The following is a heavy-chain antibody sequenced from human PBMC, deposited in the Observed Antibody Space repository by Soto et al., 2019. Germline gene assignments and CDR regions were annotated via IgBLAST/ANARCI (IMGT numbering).Heavy chain of an antibody. Sequence: SVKVSCKASGGTFSSYTISWVRQAPGQGLEWMGGIIPIFGTANYAQKFQGRVTITADESTSTAYMELSSLRSEDTAVYYCARDRDEYYYGSGSWVPGWFDPWGQGTLVTVSS. CDR1: GGTFSSYT. V-gene: IGHV1-69*13. D-gene: IGHD3-10*01. CDR3: ARDRDEYYYGSGSWVPGWFDP. J-gene: IGHJ5*02. CDR2: IIPIFGTA.